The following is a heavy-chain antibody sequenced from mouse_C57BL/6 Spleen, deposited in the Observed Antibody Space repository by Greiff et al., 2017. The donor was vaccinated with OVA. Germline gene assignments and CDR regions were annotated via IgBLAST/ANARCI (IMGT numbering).Heavy chain of an antibody. CDR3: ARGDDYLYYFDY. CDR2: IYPGDGDT. CDR1: GYAFSSSW. J-gene: IGHJ2*01. Sequence: QVQLQQSGPELVKPGASVKISCKASGYAFSSSWMNWVKQRPGKGLEWIGRIYPGDGDTNYNGKFKGKATLTADKSSSIAYMQLSSLTSEDSAVYFCARGDDYLYYFDYWGQGTTLTVSS. D-gene: IGHD2-4*01. V-gene: IGHV1-82*01.